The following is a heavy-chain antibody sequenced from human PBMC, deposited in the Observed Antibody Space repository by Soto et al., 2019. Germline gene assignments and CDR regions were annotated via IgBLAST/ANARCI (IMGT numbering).Heavy chain of an antibody. J-gene: IGHJ6*02. CDR1: GYTFTSYA. CDR3: GRQEGSDIVVVPAAITQYYYYYGMDV. D-gene: IGHD2-2*02. Sequence: QVQLVQSGAEVKKPGASVKVSCKASGYTFTSYAMHWVRQAPGQRLEWMGWINAGNGNTKYSQKFQGRVTITRDTSASTAYMELSSLRCEDTAVYYWGRQEGSDIVVVPAAITQYYYYYGMDVWGQGTTVTVSS. CDR2: INAGNGNT. V-gene: IGHV1-3*01.